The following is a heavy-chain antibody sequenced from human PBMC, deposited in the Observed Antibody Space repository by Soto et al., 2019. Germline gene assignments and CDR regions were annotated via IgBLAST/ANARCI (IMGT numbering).Heavy chain of an antibody. V-gene: IGHV3-48*02. CDR3: ARAVTWGLDV. Sequence: EVQLVESGGGLVQPGGSLRLSCAASGFTFSLYSMSWVRQAPGKGLEWVSYISRSSTGIHYADSVKGRFTISRDDATKSMHLQRNSLRDGDTAVYYCARAVTWGLDVWGLGTTVSISS. CDR2: ISRSSTGI. J-gene: IGHJ6*02. CDR1: GFTFSLYS. D-gene: IGHD3-10*01.